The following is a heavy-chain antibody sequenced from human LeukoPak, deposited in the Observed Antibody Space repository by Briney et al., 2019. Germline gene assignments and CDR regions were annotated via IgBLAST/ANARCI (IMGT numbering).Heavy chain of an antibody. J-gene: IGHJ4*02. CDR1: GGSISSYY. Sequence: PSETLSLTCTVSGGSISSYYWSWIRQPPGKGLEWIGYIYYSGSTNYNPSLKSRVTISVDTSKNQFSLKLSSVTAPDTAVYYCATTTVVTNFDYWGQGTLVTVSS. D-gene: IGHD4-23*01. CDR2: IYYSGST. V-gene: IGHV4-59*12. CDR3: ATTTVVTNFDY.